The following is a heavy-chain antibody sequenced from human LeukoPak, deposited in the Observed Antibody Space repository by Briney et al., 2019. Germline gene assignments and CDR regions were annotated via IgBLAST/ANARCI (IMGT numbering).Heavy chain of an antibody. CDR1: GFTFSDYY. CDR3: ARGLGRSPGGAFDI. J-gene: IGHJ3*02. V-gene: IGHV3-11*01. CDR2: ISSSGSTI. D-gene: IGHD3-10*01. Sequence: GGSLRLSCAASGFTFSDYYMSWIRQAPGKGLEGVLYISSSGSTIYYADSGRGRFTISRDNAKNSLYLQRNSLRAEDTAVYYCARGLGRSPGGAFDIWGQGTMVTVSS.